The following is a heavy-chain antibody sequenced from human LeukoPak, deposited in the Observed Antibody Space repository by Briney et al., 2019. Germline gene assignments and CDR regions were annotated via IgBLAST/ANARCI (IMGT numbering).Heavy chain of an antibody. V-gene: IGHV3-48*01. D-gene: IGHD3-10*01. Sequence: PGGSLRLSCAASGFTFSSYSINWVRQAPGKGLEWVSYISGSSTTIYYADSVKGRFTISRDNAKNSLYLQMNSLRAEDTAVYYCARDRMVRGVISSPDYWGQGTLVTVSS. CDR2: ISGSSTTI. CDR3: ARDRMVRGVISSPDY. J-gene: IGHJ4*02. CDR1: GFTFSSYS.